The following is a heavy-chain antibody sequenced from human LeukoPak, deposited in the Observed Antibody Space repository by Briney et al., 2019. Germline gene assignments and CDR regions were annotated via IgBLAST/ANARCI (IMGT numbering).Heavy chain of an antibody. J-gene: IGHJ5*02. D-gene: IGHD4-23*01. Sequence: GGSLRLSCAASGFTFSSYAMHWVRQAPGKGLEWVAVIWYDGSNKYYADSVKGRFTISRDNSKNTLYLQMNSLRAEDTAVYYCARDSKPGYGGDWFDPWGQGTLVTVSS. CDR3: ARDSKPGYGGDWFDP. CDR1: GFTFSSYA. CDR2: IWYDGSNK. V-gene: IGHV3-33*08.